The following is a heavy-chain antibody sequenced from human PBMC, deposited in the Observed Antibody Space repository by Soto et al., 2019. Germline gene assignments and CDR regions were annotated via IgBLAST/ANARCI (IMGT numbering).Heavy chain of an antibody. D-gene: IGHD1-26*01. CDR3: ARDAGLAGIVGATHPNAFDI. CDR2: IYTSGCT. Sequence: SHTLSRICTVTVTSTSRSCWSWIRRPAWKGQERSGRIYTSGCTNYTPSLKSRVTMYVDTSKNQFSLKLSSVTAADTAVYYCARDAGLAGIVGATHPNAFDIWGQGTM. J-gene: IGHJ3*02. CDR1: VTSTSRSC. V-gene: IGHV4-4*07.